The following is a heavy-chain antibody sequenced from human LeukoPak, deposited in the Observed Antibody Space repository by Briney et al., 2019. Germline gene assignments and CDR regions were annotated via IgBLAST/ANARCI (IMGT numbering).Heavy chain of an antibody. J-gene: IGHJ5*02. Sequence: ASVKVSCKASGYTFTSYAMHWVRQAPGQRLEWMGWINAGNGNTKYSQEFQGRVTITRDASASTAYMELSSLRSEDMAVYYCARAHKSVGLRWFDPWGQGNLVTVSS. V-gene: IGHV1-3*03. D-gene: IGHD4-17*01. CDR2: INAGNGNT. CDR3: ARAHKSVGLRWFDP. CDR1: GYTFTSYA.